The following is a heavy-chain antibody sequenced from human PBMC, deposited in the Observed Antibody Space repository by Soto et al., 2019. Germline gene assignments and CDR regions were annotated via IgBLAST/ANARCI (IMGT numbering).Heavy chain of an antibody. J-gene: IGHJ4*02. CDR2: VRGNGDPP. V-gene: IGHV3-64D*06. CDR1: GFTFSSYA. D-gene: IGHD5-12*01. Sequence: PGGSLRLSCSASGFTFSSYAMHWVRQAPGKRLEYVSGVRGNGDPPFYADSVKGRFTISRDNSKNTLYLQMSSLSADDTAVYYCVKSRGGNNFDFFDWGQGDLVTVSS. CDR3: VKSRGGNNFDFFD.